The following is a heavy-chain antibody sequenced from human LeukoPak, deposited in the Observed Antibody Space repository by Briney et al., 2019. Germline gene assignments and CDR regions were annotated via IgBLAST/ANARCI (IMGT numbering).Heavy chain of an antibody. CDR3: ARIWGSYRFFDY. V-gene: IGHV3-7*01. CDR2: IKPDGSEK. D-gene: IGHD3-16*02. J-gene: IGHJ4*02. CDR1: GFTFGSYW. Sequence: PGGSLRLSHATSGFTFGSYWMTWVRQAPGKGLEWVANIKPDGSEKYYLDSVKGRFTISRDNAKNSLFLQMNSLRAEDTAVYFCARIWGSYRFFDYWGQGTLVTVSS.